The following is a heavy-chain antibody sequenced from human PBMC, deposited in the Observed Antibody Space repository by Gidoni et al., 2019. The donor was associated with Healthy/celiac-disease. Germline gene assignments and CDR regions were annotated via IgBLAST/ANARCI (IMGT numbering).Heavy chain of an antibody. V-gene: IGHV3-9*01. CDR1: GFTFVDYA. CDR3: AKSGGARWLQFSDYFDY. J-gene: IGHJ4*02. Sequence: DVQLVESAGGFVQPGRSLRLSVAASGFTFVDYAMPWVRQAPGKGLECVSGISWNSGSIGYADSVKGRFTISRDNAKNSLYLQMNSLRAEDTALYYCAKSGGARWLQFSDYFDYWGQGTLVTVSS. D-gene: IGHD5-12*01. CDR2: ISWNSGSI.